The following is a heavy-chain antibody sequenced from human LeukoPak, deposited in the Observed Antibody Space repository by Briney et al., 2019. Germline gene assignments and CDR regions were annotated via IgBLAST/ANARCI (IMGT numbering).Heavy chain of an antibody. V-gene: IGHV3-66*04. CDR3: ARPLMTTVTNDAFDI. CDR1: GFTVSSNY. D-gene: IGHD4-17*01. Sequence: TGGSLRLSCAASGFTVSSNYMNWVRQAPGKGLEWVSVIYSGGSTYYADSVKGRFTISRDNSKNTLYLQMNSLRAEDTAVYYCARPLMTTVTNDAFDIWGQGTMVTVSS. CDR2: IYSGGST. J-gene: IGHJ3*02.